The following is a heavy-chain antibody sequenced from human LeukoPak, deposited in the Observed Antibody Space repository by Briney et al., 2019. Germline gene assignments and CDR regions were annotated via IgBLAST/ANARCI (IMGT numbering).Heavy chain of an antibody. J-gene: IGHJ5*02. V-gene: IGHV3-21*01. CDR2: ISSSSSYI. CDR3: ARGGTSYSYNWFDP. CDR1: GFTFSTYN. D-gene: IGHD1-1*01. Sequence: GGSLRLSCAASGFTFSTYNMNWVRQAPGKGLEWVSSISSSSSYIYYADSVKGRFTISRDNAKNSLYLQMNSLRAEDTAVYYCARGGTSYSYNWFDPWGQGTLVTVSS.